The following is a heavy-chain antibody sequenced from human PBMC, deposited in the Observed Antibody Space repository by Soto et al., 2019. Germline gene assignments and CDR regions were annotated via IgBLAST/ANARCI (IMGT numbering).Heavy chain of an antibody. CDR2: IYYSGDT. Sequence: PSETLSLTCTVSGGSISSDSFYWAWIRQPPGKGLEWIGIIYYSGDTYYNPSLAGRLTMSVDTSNQFSLTLRSVTAADTALYYCARNQPQRYCSGGTCRPAYGMDVWGPGTTVTVSS. CDR1: GGSISSDSFY. CDR3: ARNQPQRYCSGGTCRPAYGMDV. D-gene: IGHD2-15*01. J-gene: IGHJ6*02. V-gene: IGHV4-39*01.